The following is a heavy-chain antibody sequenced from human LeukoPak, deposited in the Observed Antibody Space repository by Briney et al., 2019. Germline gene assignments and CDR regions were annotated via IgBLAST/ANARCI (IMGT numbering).Heavy chain of an antibody. CDR1: GFTFTNHA. CDR2: IKSKSDGGTI. J-gene: IGHJ4*02. Sequence: PGGSLRLSCAASGFTFTNHAMAWVRLAPGKGLEWVGRIKSKSDGGTIDYAAPVKGRFTISRDDSRNTLYLQMNSLKTEDTAVYYCTTRRQDGWWGQGTLVTVS. V-gene: IGHV3-15*01. CDR3: TTRRQDGW. D-gene: IGHD2-15*01.